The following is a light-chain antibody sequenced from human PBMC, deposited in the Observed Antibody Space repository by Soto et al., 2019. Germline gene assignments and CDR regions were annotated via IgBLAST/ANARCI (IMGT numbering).Light chain of an antibody. CDR2: DAS. CDR1: QDINNA. CDR3: QQFNSDLFT. J-gene: IGKJ3*01. V-gene: IGKV1-13*02. Sequence: AIQLTQSPSSLSASVGDRVTITCRASQDINNALDWYQQKPGMAPSLLIYDASTLESGVPSRFSGSGSVTDFTLTISSLQPEDFATYYCQQFNSDLFTFGPGTKVDVK.